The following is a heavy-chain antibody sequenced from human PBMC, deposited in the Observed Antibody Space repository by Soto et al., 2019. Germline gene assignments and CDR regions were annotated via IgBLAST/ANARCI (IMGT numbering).Heavy chain of an antibody. V-gene: IGHV3-21*06. J-gene: IGHJ5*01. CDR3: ARDPSEGRVGNWFES. D-gene: IGHD2-2*01. Sequence: GGSLRLSCAASGCTFSRYGMNWLRQAPGKGLEWVASISSSTSYVYYADSVKGRFSTSRDNAKNILYLEMYGLRTEDTAVYYCARDPSEGRVGNWFESWGQGTLVTVSS. CDR1: GCTFSRYG. CDR2: ISSSTSYV.